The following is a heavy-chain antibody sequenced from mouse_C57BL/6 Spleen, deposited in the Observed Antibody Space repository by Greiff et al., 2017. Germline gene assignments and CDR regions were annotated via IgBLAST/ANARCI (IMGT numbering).Heavy chain of an antibody. Sequence: QVQLQQPGAELVRPGTSVKLSCKASGYTFTSYWMHWVKQRPGQGLEWIGVIDPSDSYTNYNQKFKGKATLTVDTSSSTAYMQLSSLTSEDSAVYYCAAITTVVATLRNYFDYWGQGTTLTVAS. V-gene: IGHV1-59*01. CDR3: AAITTVVATLRNYFDY. CDR1: GYTFTSYW. CDR2: IDPSDSYT. J-gene: IGHJ2*01. D-gene: IGHD1-1*01.